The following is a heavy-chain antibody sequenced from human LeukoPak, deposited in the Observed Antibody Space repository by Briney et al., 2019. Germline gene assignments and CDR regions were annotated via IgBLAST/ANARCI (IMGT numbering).Heavy chain of an antibody. CDR2: IKQDGSEK. V-gene: IGHV3-7*01. D-gene: IGHD1-7*01. CDR3: ASEGNYSLSFDP. J-gene: IGHJ5*02. Sequence: GGSLRLSCAASGFTFSSYWMSWVRQAPGKGLQWVANIKQDGSEKYYVDSVKGRFTISRDNAKNSLYLQMNSLRAEDTAVYYCASEGNYSLSFDPWGQGTLVTVSS. CDR1: GFTFSSYW.